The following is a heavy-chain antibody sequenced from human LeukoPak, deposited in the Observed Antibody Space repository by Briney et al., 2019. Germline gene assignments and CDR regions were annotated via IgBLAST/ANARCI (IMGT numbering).Heavy chain of an antibody. CDR3: AKALIVVVPAAKGDFDY. D-gene: IGHD2-2*01. V-gene: IGHV3-30*02. J-gene: IGHJ4*02. Sequence: GGSLRLSFAASGFTFSSYGMHWVRQAPGKGLEWVAFIRYGGSNKYYADSVKGRFTISRDNSKNTLYLQMNSLRAEDTAVYYCAKALIVVVPAAKGDFDYWGQGTLVTVSS. CDR1: GFTFSSYG. CDR2: IRYGGSNK.